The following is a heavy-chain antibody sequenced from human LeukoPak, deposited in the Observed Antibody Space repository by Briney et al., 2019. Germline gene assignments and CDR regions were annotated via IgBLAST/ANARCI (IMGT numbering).Heavy chain of an antibody. J-gene: IGHJ4*02. CDR1: SASFSGYF. Sequence: SETLSLTCTVYSASFSGYFWSWIRQPPGKGLEWIGEVNHRGNINYNPSLKSRVSISVDTSKNQFSLKPTSVTAADTAVYYCTRDRDGSGYPFRYWGQGTLATVSS. CDR3: TRDRDGSGYPFRY. CDR2: VNHRGNI. V-gene: IGHV4-34*01. D-gene: IGHD3-10*01.